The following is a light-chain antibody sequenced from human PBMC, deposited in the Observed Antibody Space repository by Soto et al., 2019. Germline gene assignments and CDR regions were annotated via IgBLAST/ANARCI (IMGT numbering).Light chain of an antibody. V-gene: IGKV1-12*01. CDR1: QDIGTW. J-gene: IGKJ1*01. CDR2: SAS. CDR3: QQANTSPWT. Sequence: DLQMTQSPSSVSASVGDGVTLTCRASQDIGTWLAWYQQKPGKAPRLLIYSASSLQKGVTPRFSGSGSGTDFTLTISNLQPEDFATYFCQQANTSPWTFGQGTKVEI.